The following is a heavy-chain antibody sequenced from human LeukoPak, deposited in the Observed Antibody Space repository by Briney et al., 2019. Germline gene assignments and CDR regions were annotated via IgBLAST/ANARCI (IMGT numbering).Heavy chain of an antibody. CDR2: INPNSGGT. CDR1: GYTFTGYY. J-gene: IGHJ4*02. V-gene: IGHV1-2*02. Sequence: ASVKVSCKASGYTFTGYYMHWVRQAPGQGLEWMGWINPNSGGTNYAQKFQGRVTMTRDTSTSTVYMELSSLRSEDTAVYYCARETPTGDLGFDYWGQGTLVTVSS. CDR3: ARETPTGDLGFDY. D-gene: IGHD7-27*01.